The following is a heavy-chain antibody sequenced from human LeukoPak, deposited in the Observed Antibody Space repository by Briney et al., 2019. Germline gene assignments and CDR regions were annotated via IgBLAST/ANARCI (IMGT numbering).Heavy chain of an antibody. V-gene: IGHV4-34*01. CDR2: INHSGST. D-gene: IGHD1-26*01. CDR1: GGSFSGYY. J-gene: IGHJ2*01. CDR3: ARRPGYSGSRNWYFDL. Sequence: SETLSLTCAVYGGSFSGYYWSWIRQPPGKGLEWIGEINHSGSTNYNPSLKSRVTISVDTSKIQFSLKLSSVTAADTAVYYCARRPGYSGSRNWYFDLWGRGTLVTVSS.